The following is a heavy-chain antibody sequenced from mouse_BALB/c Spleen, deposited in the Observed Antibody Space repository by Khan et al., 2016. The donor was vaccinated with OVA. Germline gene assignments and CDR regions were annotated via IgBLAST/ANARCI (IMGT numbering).Heavy chain of an antibody. D-gene: IGHD2-1*01. CDR3: GRGGHYGAWFAY. J-gene: IGHJ3*01. CDR2: INPSTGYT. V-gene: IGHV1-7*01. Sequence: QVQLKQSGAELAKPGASVKISCKASGYSFTTYWMHWVKQRPGQGLEWIGYINPSTGYTAYNQKFKDKATLTADKSSSTAYMELSSLTSDDSAVYYCGRGGHYGAWFAYWGQGTLVTVSA. CDR1: GYSFTTYW.